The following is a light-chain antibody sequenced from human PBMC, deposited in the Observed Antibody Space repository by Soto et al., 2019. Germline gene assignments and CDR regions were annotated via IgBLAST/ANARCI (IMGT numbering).Light chain of an antibody. V-gene: IGLV1-44*01. J-gene: IGLJ1*01. CDR2: GDN. CDR3: ASWDNRLNGLYV. Sequence: QSVLTQPPSASGTPGRRVSISWSGSSSNIGSHPVNVYHQLPGTAPKLLLYGDNQRPAVVPDRFSGFKSGTSASLAISGPPAEDEAHYYCASWDNRLNGLYVFGTGTKVTVL. CDR1: SSNIGSHP.